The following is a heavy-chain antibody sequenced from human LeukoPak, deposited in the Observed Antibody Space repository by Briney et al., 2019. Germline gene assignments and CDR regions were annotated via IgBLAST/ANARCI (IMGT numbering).Heavy chain of an antibody. Sequence: PGGSLRLSCAASGFTFSSYAMSWVRQAPGKGLEWVSAISGSGGSTYYADSVKGRFTISRDNSKNTLYLQMNSLRAEDTAVYYCAKDYEQQLETPRDYWGQGTLVTVSS. J-gene: IGHJ4*02. D-gene: IGHD6-13*01. CDR3: AKDYEQQLETPRDY. CDR2: ISGSGGST. V-gene: IGHV3-23*01. CDR1: GFTFSSYA.